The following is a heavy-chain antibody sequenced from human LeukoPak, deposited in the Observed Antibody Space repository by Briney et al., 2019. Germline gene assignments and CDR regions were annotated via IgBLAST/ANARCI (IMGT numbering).Heavy chain of an antibody. CDR1: GFTFSSYG. CDR2: ISYDGSNK. D-gene: IGHD6-19*01. J-gene: IGHJ6*03. Sequence: GGSLRLSCAASGFTFSSYGMHWVRQAPGKGLEWVAVISYDGSNKYYADSVKGRFTISRDNSKNTLYLQMNSLRAEDTAVYYYAKGPIAVAGTYYMDVWGKGTTVTVSS. V-gene: IGHV3-30*18. CDR3: AKGPIAVAGTYYMDV.